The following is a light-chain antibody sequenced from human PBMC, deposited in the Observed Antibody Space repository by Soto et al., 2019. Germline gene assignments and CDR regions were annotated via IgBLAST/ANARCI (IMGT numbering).Light chain of an antibody. CDR3: QHYDNLPPFT. CDR1: QDISNY. Sequence: DIQMTQSPSSLSASVGDRVTITCQASQDISNYLNWYQQKPGKAPKLLIYDASNLETAVPSRFSGSGSGTDFTFTISSLQPEDISTYYCQHYDNLPPFTFGPGTKVDIK. CDR2: DAS. V-gene: IGKV1-33*01. J-gene: IGKJ3*01.